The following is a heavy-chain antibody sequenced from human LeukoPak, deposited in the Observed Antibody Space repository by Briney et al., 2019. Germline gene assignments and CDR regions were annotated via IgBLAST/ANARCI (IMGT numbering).Heavy chain of an antibody. J-gene: IGHJ6*02. Sequence: SETLSLTCTVSGGSISSYYWSWIRQPPGKGLEWIGYIYYSGSTNYNPSLKSRVTISVDASKNQISLQLTSVTAADTALYYCAREYNFGSGSPYHYYGLDVWGQGTTVTVSS. D-gene: IGHD3-10*01. CDR1: GGSISSYY. CDR2: IYYSGST. V-gene: IGHV4-59*01. CDR3: AREYNFGSGSPYHYYGLDV.